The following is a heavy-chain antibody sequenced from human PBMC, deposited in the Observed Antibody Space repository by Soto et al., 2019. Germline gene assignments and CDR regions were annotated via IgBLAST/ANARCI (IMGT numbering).Heavy chain of an antibody. Sequence: PGGSLRLSCAASGFTFSSYGMHWVRQAPGKGLEWVAVISYDGSNKYYADSVKGRFTISRDNSKNTLYLQMNSLRTEDTAVYYCAKHQGGVTDFYYGMDVWGQGXTVTVSS. CDR2: ISYDGSNK. CDR3: AKHQGGVTDFYYGMDV. V-gene: IGHV3-30*18. CDR1: GFTFSSYG. D-gene: IGHD3-3*01. J-gene: IGHJ6*02.